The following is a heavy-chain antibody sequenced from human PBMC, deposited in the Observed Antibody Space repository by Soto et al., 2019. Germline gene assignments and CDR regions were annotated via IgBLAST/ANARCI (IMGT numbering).Heavy chain of an antibody. Sequence: QVQLQESGPGLVKPSETLSLTCTVSGGSISSYYWSWIRQPAGKGLEWIGRIYTSGSTNYKPSLKSRVTMSVDMSKNQFSLKLSSVTAADTAVYYCARDVKAMIIGNAFDIWGQGTMVTVSS. CDR3: ARDVKAMIIGNAFDI. CDR1: GGSISSYY. J-gene: IGHJ3*02. CDR2: IYTSGST. D-gene: IGHD5-18*01. V-gene: IGHV4-4*07.